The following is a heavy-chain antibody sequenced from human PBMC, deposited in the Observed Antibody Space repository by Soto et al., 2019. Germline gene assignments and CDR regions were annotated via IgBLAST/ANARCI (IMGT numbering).Heavy chain of an antibody. V-gene: IGHV1-69*13. D-gene: IGHD2-15*01. J-gene: IGHJ6*02. CDR2: IIPILSTA. CDR3: ARARHCIGNRCADYYGVDV. CDR1: GGTFSSYA. Sequence: SVKVSCKAPGGTFSSYAITWVRQAPGQGLERMGGIIPILSTADYPQKFQDRVTITADESSSTAYMELSSLRPDDTAAYYCARARHCIGNRCADYYGVDVWGQGTTVTVSS.